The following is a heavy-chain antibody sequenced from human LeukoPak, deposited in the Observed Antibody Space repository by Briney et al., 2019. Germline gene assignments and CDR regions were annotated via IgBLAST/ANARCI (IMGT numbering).Heavy chain of an antibody. J-gene: IGHJ4*02. D-gene: IGHD6-13*01. CDR1: GFTFSSYA. V-gene: IGHV3-30-3*01. CDR2: ISYDGSNK. CDR3: ARAYPPLHSSRRSCYFDY. Sequence: GGSLRLSCAASGFTFSSYAMHWVRQAPGKGLEWVAVISYDGSNKYYADSVKGRFTISRDNSKNTLYLQMNSLRAEDTAVYYCARAYPPLHSSRRSCYFDYWGQGTLVTVSS.